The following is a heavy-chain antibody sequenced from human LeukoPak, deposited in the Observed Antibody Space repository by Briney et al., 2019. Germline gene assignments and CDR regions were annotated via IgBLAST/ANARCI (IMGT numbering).Heavy chain of an antibody. V-gene: IGHV5-51*01. CDR3: ARHYYGSGSYSNFDY. CDR2: IYPGDSDT. CDR1: GYSFTSYW. J-gene: IGHJ4*02. Sequence: GESLKISCKGSGYSFTSYWIGWVRQMPGKGLEWMGIIYPGDSDTRYSPSFQGQVTISADKSISTAYLQWSSLKASDTAMYYCARHYYGSGSYSNFDYWGQGALVTVSS. D-gene: IGHD3-10*01.